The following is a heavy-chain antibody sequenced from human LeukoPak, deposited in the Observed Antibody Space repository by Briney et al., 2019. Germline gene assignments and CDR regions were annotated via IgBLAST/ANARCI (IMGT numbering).Heavy chain of an antibody. CDR3: ARDSGPLDT. J-gene: IGHJ5*02. CDR2: IWYDGSNK. Sequence: PGGSLRLTCAASGFTFSSYSLHWVRQAPGKGLEWVAVIWYDGSNKYYPDSVKGRFTISRDDSKNTLYLQMNSLRAEDTAVYYCARDSGPLDTWGQGTLVTVSS. CDR1: GFTFSSYS. V-gene: IGHV3-33*01.